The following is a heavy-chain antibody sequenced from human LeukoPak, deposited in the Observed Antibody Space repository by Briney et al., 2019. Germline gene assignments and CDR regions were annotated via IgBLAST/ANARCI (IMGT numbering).Heavy chain of an antibody. CDR3: ARVPRVFLPTTGFDP. J-gene: IGHJ5*02. V-gene: IGHV3-30-3*01. Sequence: GGSLRLSCTAPGFTFSSYAMHWVRQAPGKGLEWVAVISYDESNKYYADSVKGRFTISRDNSKNTLYLQMNSLRAEDTAVYYCARVPRVFLPTTGFDPWGQGTLVTVSS. CDR2: ISYDESNK. CDR1: GFTFSSYA. D-gene: IGHD1-14*01.